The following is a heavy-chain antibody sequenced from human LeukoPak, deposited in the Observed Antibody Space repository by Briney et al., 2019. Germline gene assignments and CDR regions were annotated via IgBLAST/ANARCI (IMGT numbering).Heavy chain of an antibody. D-gene: IGHD2-2*01. CDR3: ARAVGYCSDTACYLGY. V-gene: IGHV7-4-1*02. CDR2: INTKTGNP. CDR1: GYTFTNYA. J-gene: IGHJ4*02. Sequence: GASVKVSCTASGYTFTNYAMNWVRQAPEQGLEWMGWINTKTGNPTYAQGFTGRFVFSLDTSVSTAYLQISSLKAEDTAVYYCARAVGYCSDTACYLGYWGQGTLVTVSS.